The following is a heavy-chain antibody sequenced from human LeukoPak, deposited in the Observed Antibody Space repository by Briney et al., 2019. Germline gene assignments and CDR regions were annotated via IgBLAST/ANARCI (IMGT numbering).Heavy chain of an antibody. CDR2: ISGSGGST. D-gene: IGHD6-19*01. V-gene: IGHV3-23*01. J-gene: IGHJ4*02. CDR1: GFTFSSYG. Sequence: GGTLRLSCAASGFTFSSYGMTWVRQAPAKGLEWVSAISGSGGSTYYADSVRGRFTISRDNSKNTLYLQMNSLRAEDTAVYYCARRSGIAVAGAFDYWGQGTLVTVSS. CDR3: ARRSGIAVAGAFDY.